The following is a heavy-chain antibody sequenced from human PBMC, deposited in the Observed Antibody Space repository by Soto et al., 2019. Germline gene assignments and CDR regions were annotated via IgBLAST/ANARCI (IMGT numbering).Heavy chain of an antibody. CDR1: VFTFSDYS. CDR3: ARAVDTSMVISYYYHNMDV. V-gene: IGHV3-48*02. CDR2: ISSSSGSI. D-gene: IGHD5-18*01. Sequence: PGGSLRLSGAASVFTFSDYSMNWVRQAPGKGLEWVSYISSSSGSIFYADSVKGRFTISRDNAKNSLYLQMNSLRDEDTAVYYCARAVDTSMVISYYYHNMDVWGQGTAVTVSS. J-gene: IGHJ6*02.